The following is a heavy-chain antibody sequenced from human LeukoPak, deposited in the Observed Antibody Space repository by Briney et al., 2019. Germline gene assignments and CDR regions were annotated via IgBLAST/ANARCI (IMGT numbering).Heavy chain of an antibody. CDR3: ARALGDYYYYYYMDV. D-gene: IGHD2-21*02. Sequence: GGSLRLSCAASGFTFSSDWMSWVRQAPGKGLEWVANIKPDGGEKYYVDSVKGRFTISRDNAKNSLFLQMNSLRAEGTALYYCARALGDYYYYYYMDVWGKGTTVTVSS. V-gene: IGHV3-7*01. CDR2: IKPDGGEK. CDR1: GFTFSSDW. J-gene: IGHJ6*03.